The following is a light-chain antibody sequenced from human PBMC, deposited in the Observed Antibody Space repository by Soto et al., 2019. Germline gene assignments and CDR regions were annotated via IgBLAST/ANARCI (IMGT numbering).Light chain of an antibody. CDR3: QQYGSSPTT. CDR2: GAS. V-gene: IGKV3-20*01. J-gene: IGKJ1*01. Sequence: EIVVTQSPGTRSLSPGERATLSCRSSQSVTSSYLAWWQQKPGQAPRLLIYGASSRATGIPDRFSGSGSGTDFTLTISRLEPEDFAVYFCQQYGSSPTTFGQGTKVDIK. CDR1: QSVTSSY.